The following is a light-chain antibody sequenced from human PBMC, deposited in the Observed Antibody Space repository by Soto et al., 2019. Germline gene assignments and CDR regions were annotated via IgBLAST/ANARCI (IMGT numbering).Light chain of an antibody. CDR3: SSYTGSNHVL. Sequence: QSALTQPPSASGSPGQSVTISCTGTSSDITASSYVSWYQHHPGKAPKLIIYGVTKRPSGVPYRFSGSKSGSTASLTVSGLQADDEADYYCSSYTGSNHVLFGGGTKLT. V-gene: IGLV2-8*01. CDR2: GVT. CDR1: SSDITASSY. J-gene: IGLJ2*01.